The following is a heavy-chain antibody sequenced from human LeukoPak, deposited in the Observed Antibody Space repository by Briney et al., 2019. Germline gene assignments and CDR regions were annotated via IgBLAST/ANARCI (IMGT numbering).Heavy chain of an antibody. CDR3: ARRAMVRGVIRFDP. V-gene: IGHV4-34*01. D-gene: IGHD3-10*01. CDR1: GGSFSGYY. J-gene: IGHJ5*02. Sequence: SETLSLTCAVYGGSFSGYYWSWIRQPPGKGLEWIGEINHSGSTNYNPSLKSRVTISVDTYKNQFSLKLSSVTAADTAVYYCARRAMVRGVIRFDPWGQGTLVTVSS. CDR2: INHSGST.